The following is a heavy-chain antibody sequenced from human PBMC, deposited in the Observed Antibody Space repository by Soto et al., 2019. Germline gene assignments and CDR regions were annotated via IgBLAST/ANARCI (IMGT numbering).Heavy chain of an antibody. J-gene: IGHJ4*02. Sequence: EVQLLESGGGLVQPGGSLRLSCAASGFTFSSYAMSWVRQAPGKGLEWVSTSKGSGGSTYYADSVKGRFTISGDNAKNTLYLQMNSLRAEDTAVYYCAKGHGDYVWHYFDYWGQGALITVSS. V-gene: IGHV3-23*01. CDR3: AKGHGDYVWHYFDY. CDR2: SKGSGGST. D-gene: IGHD4-17*01. CDR1: GFTFSSYA.